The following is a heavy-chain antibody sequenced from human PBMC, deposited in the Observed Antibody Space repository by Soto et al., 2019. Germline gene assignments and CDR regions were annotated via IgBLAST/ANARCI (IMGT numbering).Heavy chain of an antibody. CDR3: ARHPDYGDVYYYYYGMDV. J-gene: IGHJ6*02. Sequence: PSETLSLTCTVSGGSISSSSYYWGWIRQPPGKGLEWIGSIYYSGSTYYNPSLKSRVTISVDTSKNQFSLKLSSVTAADTAVYYCARHPDYGDVYYYYYGMDVWGQGTTVTVSS. CDR1: GGSISSSSYY. V-gene: IGHV4-39*01. CDR2: IYYSGST. D-gene: IGHD4-17*01.